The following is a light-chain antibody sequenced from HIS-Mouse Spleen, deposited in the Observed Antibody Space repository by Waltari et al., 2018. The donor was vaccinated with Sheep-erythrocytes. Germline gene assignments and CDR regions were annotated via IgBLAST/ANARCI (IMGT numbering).Light chain of an antibody. CDR1: SSDVCGYTS. CDR2: DVS. J-gene: IGLJ1*01. Sequence: QSALTQPRSVSGSPGQSVTLPCSRTSSDVCGYTSVPRYQHHPGKAPKLMIYDVSTRPSGVPDRFSGSKSGNTASLTISGLQAEDEADYYCCSYAGSYNHVFATGTKVTVL. V-gene: IGLV2-11*01. CDR3: CSYAGSYNHV.